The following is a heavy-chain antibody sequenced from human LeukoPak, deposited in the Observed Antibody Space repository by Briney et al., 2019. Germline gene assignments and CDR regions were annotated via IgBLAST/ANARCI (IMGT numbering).Heavy chain of an antibody. J-gene: IGHJ4*02. CDR2: IYYSGST. D-gene: IGHD6-13*01. CDR1: GASFSSSTYY. V-gene: IGHV4-39*01. CDR3: ARHAGGISATGTRPFDY. Sequence: SETLSLTCTVSGASFSSSTYYWGWIRQPPGKGLEWIGSIYYSGSTCYNPSLKSRVTMSVDTSKNQFSLKLSSVTAADTAVYYCARHAGGISATGTRPFDYWGQGTLVTVSS.